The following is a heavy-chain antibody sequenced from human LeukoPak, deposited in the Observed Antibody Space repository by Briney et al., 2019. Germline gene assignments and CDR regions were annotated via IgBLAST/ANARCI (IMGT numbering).Heavy chain of an antibody. CDR1: GFTFSSNF. D-gene: IGHD6-13*01. Sequence: GTSLRLSCAASGFTFSSNFMHRGRQAPDKGLEWVAFISNDGSNKNYIDSVKGRFTISRDNSKNTLYLQMNSLRVEDTAVYFCVKDRSNTWSFDYWGQGTVVTVSS. CDR2: ISNDGSNK. J-gene: IGHJ4*02. CDR3: VKDRSNTWSFDY. V-gene: IGHV3-30*18.